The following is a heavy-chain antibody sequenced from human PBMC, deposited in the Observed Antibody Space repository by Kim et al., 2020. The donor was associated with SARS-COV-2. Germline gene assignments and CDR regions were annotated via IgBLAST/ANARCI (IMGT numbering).Heavy chain of an antibody. J-gene: IGHJ4*02. CDR3: ASRILTGYALDY. CDR2: INPSGGST. CDR1: GYTFTSYY. V-gene: IGHV1-46*01. D-gene: IGHD3-9*01. Sequence: ASVKVSCKASGYTFTSYYMHWVRQAPGQGLEWMGIINPSGGSTSYAQKFQGRVTMTRDTSTSTVYMELSSLRSEDTAVYYCASRILTGYALDYWGQGTLVTVSS.